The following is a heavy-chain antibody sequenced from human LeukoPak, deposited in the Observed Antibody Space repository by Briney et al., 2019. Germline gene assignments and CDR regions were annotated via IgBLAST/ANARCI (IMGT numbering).Heavy chain of an antibody. J-gene: IGHJ4*02. D-gene: IGHD5-18*01. CDR2: FSDSGDNT. CDR3: AKAALSTAMVYYFDY. Sequence: GGSLRLSCAASGFTFSSYAMSSVPQTPGKGLGWVSAFSDSGDNTYYADSVKGRFTISRDIPRNTLYLQMNSLRAEDTAVYYCAKAALSTAMVYYFDYWGQGTLVTVSS. V-gene: IGHV3-23*01. CDR1: GFTFSSYA.